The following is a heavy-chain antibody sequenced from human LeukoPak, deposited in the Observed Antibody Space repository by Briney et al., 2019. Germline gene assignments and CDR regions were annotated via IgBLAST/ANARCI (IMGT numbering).Heavy chain of an antibody. CDR3: ARAMPGLRPRLPFDP. V-gene: IGHV3-30-3*01. J-gene: IGHJ5*02. Sequence: GRSLRLSCAASGFTFSSYAMHWVRQAPGKGLEWVAVISYDGSNKYYADSVKGRFTISRDNSKNTLYLQMNSLRAEDTAVYYCARAMPGLRPRLPFDPWGQGTLVTVSS. D-gene: IGHD3-16*01. CDR2: ISYDGSNK. CDR1: GFTFSSYA.